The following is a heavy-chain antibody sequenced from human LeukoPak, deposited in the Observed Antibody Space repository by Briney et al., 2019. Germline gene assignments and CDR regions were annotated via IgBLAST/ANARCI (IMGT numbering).Heavy chain of an antibody. J-gene: IGHJ5*02. CDR3: ARDLVYYGSGSANWFDP. Sequence: ASVKVSCKTSGYTFTDYYMHWVRQAPGQGLEWMGWINPNSGGTNYAQKFQGRVTMTRDTSISTAYMELSRLRSDDTAVYYCARDLVYYGSGSANWFDPWGQGTLVTVSS. D-gene: IGHD3-10*01. CDR1: GYTFTDYY. CDR2: INPNSGGT. V-gene: IGHV1-2*02.